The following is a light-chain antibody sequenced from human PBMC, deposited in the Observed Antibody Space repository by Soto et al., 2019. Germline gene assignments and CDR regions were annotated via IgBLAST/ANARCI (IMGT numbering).Light chain of an antibody. CDR2: AAS. CDR1: QSISSY. Sequence: DIQMTQSPSSLSASVGHRVTITCRASQSISSYLNWYQQKPGKAPKLLIYAASSLQSGVPSRFSGSGSGTDFTLTISSLQPEDFATYYCQQSYSTPFFGQGTRLEIK. V-gene: IGKV1-39*01. CDR3: QQSYSTPF. J-gene: IGKJ5*01.